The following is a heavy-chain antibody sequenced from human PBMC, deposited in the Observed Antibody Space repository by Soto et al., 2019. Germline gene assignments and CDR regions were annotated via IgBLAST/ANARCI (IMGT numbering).Heavy chain of an antibody. Sequence: EVQLLESGGGLVQPGGSLRLSCAASGFTFSSYAMSWVRQAPGTGLEWVSAISGSGGSTYYEDSVKGRLTISRDNSKNTTYLQMNSLRAEDTAVYYCAKDGGLVVPAAFNWFDPWGQGTLVTVSS. V-gene: IGHV3-23*01. CDR2: ISGSGGST. CDR1: GFTFSSYA. CDR3: AKDGGLVVPAAFNWFDP. J-gene: IGHJ5*02. D-gene: IGHD2-2*01.